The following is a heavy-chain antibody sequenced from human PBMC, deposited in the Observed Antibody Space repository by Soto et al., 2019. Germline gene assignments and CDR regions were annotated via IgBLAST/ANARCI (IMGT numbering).Heavy chain of an antibody. Sequence: SETLSLTCPVSAGSTSSSSYYWGWMRHPPGKGLEWIGSIYYSGSTYYNPSLKSRVTISVDTSKNQFSLKLSSVTAADTAVYYCASSPGYSYGYGEYFDYWGQGTLVTVSS. D-gene: IGHD5-18*01. J-gene: IGHJ4*02. CDR1: AGSTSSSSYY. CDR3: ASSPGYSYGYGEYFDY. V-gene: IGHV4-39*01. CDR2: IYYSGST.